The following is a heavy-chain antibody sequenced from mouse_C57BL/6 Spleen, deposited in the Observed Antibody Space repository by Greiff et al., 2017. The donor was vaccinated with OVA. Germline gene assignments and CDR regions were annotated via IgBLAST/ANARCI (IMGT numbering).Heavy chain of an antibody. J-gene: IGHJ2*01. V-gene: IGHV1-50*01. CDR1: GFTFTSYW. CDR3: ARVGTRYYDY. CDR2: IDPSDSYT. D-gene: IGHD4-1*01. Sequence: VQLQQPGAELVKPGASVKLSCKASGFTFTSYWMQWVKQRPGQGLEWIGEIDPSDSYTNYNQKFKGKATLTVDTSSSTAYMPLSSLTSEDSAVYYCARVGTRYYDYWGQGTTLTVSS.